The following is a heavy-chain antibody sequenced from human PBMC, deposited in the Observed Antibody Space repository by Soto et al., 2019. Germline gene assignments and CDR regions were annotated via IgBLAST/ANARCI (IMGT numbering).Heavy chain of an antibody. CDR1: GFTFSSYW. Sequence: VGSLRLSCAASGFTFSSYWMSWVRQAPGKGLEWVANIKQDGSEKYYVDSVKGRFTISRDNAKNSLYLQMNSPRAEDTAVYYCARDDILTGYYTDYWGQGTLVTVSS. CDR2: IKQDGSEK. V-gene: IGHV3-7*03. J-gene: IGHJ4*02. D-gene: IGHD3-9*01. CDR3: ARDDILTGYYTDY.